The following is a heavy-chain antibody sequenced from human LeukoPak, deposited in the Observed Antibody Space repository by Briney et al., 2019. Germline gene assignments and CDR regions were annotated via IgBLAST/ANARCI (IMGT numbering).Heavy chain of an antibody. V-gene: IGHV1-69*13. CDR2: IIPIFGTA. Sequence: ASVKVSCKASGGTFSSYAISWVRQAPGQGLEWMGGIIPIFGTANYAQKFQGRVTITADESTSTAYMELSSLRSEDTAVYYCARFWEDCSSTSCYSYNWFDPWGQGTLVTVSS. CDR1: GGTFSSYA. D-gene: IGHD2-2*01. J-gene: IGHJ5*02. CDR3: ARFWEDCSSTSCYSYNWFDP.